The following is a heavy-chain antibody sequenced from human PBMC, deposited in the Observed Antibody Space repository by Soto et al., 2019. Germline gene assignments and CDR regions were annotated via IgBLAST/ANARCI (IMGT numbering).Heavy chain of an antibody. CDR1: GGSISSAGYS. V-gene: IGHV4-30-2*06. J-gene: IGHJ6*02. CDR3: DSGSQGLSFDALDV. D-gene: IGHD2-15*01. Sequence: QLQLQGSGSRLVKPSQTMSLSVTVSGGSISSAGYSWSWIRQSAGKDLEWIGYIYHSVNAFYNPSLKRRVTMSLDRARTQFSLNLTSVTAADTAVYFCDSGSQGLSFDALDVWGQGTTVVVSS. CDR2: IYHSVNA.